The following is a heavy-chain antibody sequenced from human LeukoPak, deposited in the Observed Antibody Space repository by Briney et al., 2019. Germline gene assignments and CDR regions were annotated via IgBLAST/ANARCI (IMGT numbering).Heavy chain of an antibody. D-gene: IGHD2-15*01. V-gene: IGHV3-23*01. CDR2: ISGSGGST. CDR1: GFTFSSYA. CDR3: AKDPPGYCSGGSCYY. J-gene: IGHJ4*02. Sequence: GGSRRLSCAASGFTFSSYAMSWVRQAPGKGLEWVSAISGSGGSTYYADSVKGRFTISRDNSKNTLYLQMSSLRAEDTAVYYCAKDPPGYCSGGSCYYWGQGTLVTVSS.